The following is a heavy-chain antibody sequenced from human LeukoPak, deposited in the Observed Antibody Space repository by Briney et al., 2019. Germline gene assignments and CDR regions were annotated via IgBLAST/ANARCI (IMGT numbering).Heavy chain of an antibody. CDR1: GFTFSSYW. D-gene: IGHD3-3*01. CDR3: ATDAVLRFLEWPWGDAFDI. CDR2: INSDGSST. V-gene: IGHV3-74*01. Sequence: GGSLRLSCAASGFTFSSYWMHWVRQAPGKGLVWVSRINSDGSSTSYADSVKGRFTISRDNAKNTLYLQMNSLRAEDTAMYYCATDAVLRFLEWPWGDAFDIWGQGTMVTVSS. J-gene: IGHJ3*02.